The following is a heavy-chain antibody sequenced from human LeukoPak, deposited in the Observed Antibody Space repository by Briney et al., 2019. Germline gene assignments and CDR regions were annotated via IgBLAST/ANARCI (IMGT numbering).Heavy chain of an antibody. CDR1: GVIFGDYA. D-gene: IGHD6-19*01. CDR3: TRSAGYSSGWYHDY. Sequence: GGSLRLSCTASGVIFGDYAMSWVRQAPGKGLEWVGFIRSKPYGGTTEYAASVKGRFSISRDDSKSIAYLQMNSLKTEDTAVYSCTRSAGYSSGWYHDYWGQGTLVTVSS. CDR2: IRSKPYGGTT. J-gene: IGHJ4*02. V-gene: IGHV3-49*04.